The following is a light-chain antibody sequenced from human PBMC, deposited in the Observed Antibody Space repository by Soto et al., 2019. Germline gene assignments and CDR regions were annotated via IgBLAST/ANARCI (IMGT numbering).Light chain of an antibody. Sequence: QSVLTQPASVSGSPGQSISISCTGTSSYFGSYNLVSWYQQHPGKAPKLMIYEDSKRPSGVSNRFSGSKSGNTASLTISGLQAEDDADYYCWSYAGSSTYVFGTGTKVTVL. CDR1: SSYFGSYNL. J-gene: IGLJ1*01. V-gene: IGLV2-23*01. CDR3: WSYAGSSTYV. CDR2: EDS.